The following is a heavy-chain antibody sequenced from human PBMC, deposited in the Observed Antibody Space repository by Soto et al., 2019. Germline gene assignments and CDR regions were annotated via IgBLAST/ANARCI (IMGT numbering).Heavy chain of an antibody. V-gene: IGHV1-18*01. Sequence: ASVKVSCKASGYTFTSYGISWVRQAPGQGLEWMGWISAYNGNTNYAQKLQGRVTMTTDTSTSTAYMELRSLRSDDTAVYYCARDSHSARWLPDDAFDIWGQGTMVTVSS. J-gene: IGHJ3*02. D-gene: IGHD4-17*01. CDR3: ARDSHSARWLPDDAFDI. CDR1: GYTFTSYG. CDR2: ISAYNGNT.